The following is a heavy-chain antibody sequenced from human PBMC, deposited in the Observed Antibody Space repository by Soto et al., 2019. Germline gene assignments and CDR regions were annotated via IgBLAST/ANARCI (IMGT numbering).Heavy chain of an antibody. Sequence: EVHLVESGGGLVKPGGSLRLSCAASGFTFSSYSMNWVRQAPGKGLEWVASISSSCSYIYYADSVKGRFTISRDNAKNSLYLQMNSLRAEDTAVYSCARDRVFDDTSPYYPSYFDLWGRGTLVTVSS. V-gene: IGHV3-21*01. CDR3: ARDRVFDDTSPYYPSYFDL. CDR1: GFTFSSYS. J-gene: IGHJ2*01. D-gene: IGHD3-22*01. CDR2: ISSSCSYI.